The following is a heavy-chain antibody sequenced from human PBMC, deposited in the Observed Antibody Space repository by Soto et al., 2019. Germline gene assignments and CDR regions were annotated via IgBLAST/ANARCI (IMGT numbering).Heavy chain of an antibody. V-gene: IGHV3-21*01. D-gene: IGHD2-15*01. CDR2: ISSTSTYT. J-gene: IGHJ4*02. CDR1: GFTFSTST. CDR3: ARVGSPGYCSGGFCPPPDY. Sequence: GGSLRLSCAASGFTFSTSTMNWVRQAPGQGLEWLSSISSTSTYTYYAASVRGRFTISRDNAKNSLYLQMNSLTAEDTAVYYCARVGSPGYCSGGFCPPPDYWGQGTLVTVSS.